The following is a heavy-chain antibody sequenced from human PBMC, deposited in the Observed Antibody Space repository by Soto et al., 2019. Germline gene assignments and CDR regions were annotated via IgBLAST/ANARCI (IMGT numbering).Heavy chain of an antibody. J-gene: IGHJ4*02. D-gene: IGHD3-10*01. CDR2: INAGNGNT. V-gene: IGHV1-3*01. CDR1: GYTFTSYA. Sequence: GASVKVSCKASGYTFTSYAMLWVRQAPGQRLEWMGWINAGNGNTKYSQKFQGRVTITRDTSASTAYMELSSLRSEDTAVYYCARVQGHGSGIGYWGQGTLVTVSS. CDR3: ARVQGHGSGIGY.